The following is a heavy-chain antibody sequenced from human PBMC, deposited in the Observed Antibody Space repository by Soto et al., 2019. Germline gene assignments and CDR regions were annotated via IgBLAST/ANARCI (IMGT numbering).Heavy chain of an antibody. D-gene: IGHD7-27*01. V-gene: IGHV4-59*01. CDR1: GPSISSNY. CDR2: IYYSGST. J-gene: IGHJ1*01. CDR3: ARGWGGYFQH. Sequence: SETLSLTCTVRGPSISSNYWSWIWQPPRMGLEWIGYIYYSGSTNYNPSLKSRVSISVDTSKNQFSLKLSSVTAADTAVYYCARGWGGYFQHWGQGTLVTVS.